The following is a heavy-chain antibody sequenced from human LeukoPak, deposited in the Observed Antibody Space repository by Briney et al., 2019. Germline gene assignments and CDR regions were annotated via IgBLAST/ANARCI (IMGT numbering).Heavy chain of an antibody. D-gene: IGHD1-14*01. Sequence: GGSLRLSCAASGFTFSSYWMSWVRQAPGKGLEWVANIKQDGSEKYYVDSVKGRFTISRDNAKNSLYLQMNSLRAEDTAVYYCARDRPGITVYSDHWGQGTLVTVSS. CDR2: IKQDGSEK. J-gene: IGHJ4*02. CDR3: ARDRPGITVYSDH. CDR1: GFTFSSYW. V-gene: IGHV3-7*03.